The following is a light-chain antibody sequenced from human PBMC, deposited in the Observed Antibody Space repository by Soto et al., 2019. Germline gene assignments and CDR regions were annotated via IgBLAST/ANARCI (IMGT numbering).Light chain of an antibody. CDR3: QQYGSSPLT. Sequence: EIVLTQSPGTLSLSPGEGATLSCRASQSVSSTFLAWYQQKPGQAPGLLIYGASSRATGIPDRFSGSGSGTDFTLTISRLEPEDFAVYYCQQYGSSPLTFGGGTKVEIK. CDR1: QSVSSTF. V-gene: IGKV3-20*01. CDR2: GAS. J-gene: IGKJ4*01.